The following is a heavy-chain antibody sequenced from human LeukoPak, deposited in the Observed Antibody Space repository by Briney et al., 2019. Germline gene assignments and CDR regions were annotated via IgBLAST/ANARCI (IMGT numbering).Heavy chain of an antibody. CDR1: GFMFSNYS. Sequence: GGSLRLSCAASGFMFSNYSMNWVRQAPGKGLEWVSSISRLSSYINYADSVKGRFTISRDNAKDSLYLQMNSLRAEDTAVYYCAKCSGGNCYHSDDHWGQGTLVTVSP. CDR3: AKCSGGNCYHSDDH. V-gene: IGHV3-21*01. J-gene: IGHJ5*02. CDR2: ISRLSSYI. D-gene: IGHD2-15*01.